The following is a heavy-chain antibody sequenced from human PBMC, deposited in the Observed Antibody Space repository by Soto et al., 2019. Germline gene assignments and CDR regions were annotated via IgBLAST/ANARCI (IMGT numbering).Heavy chain of an antibody. CDR3: ARELAVASHDY. CDR1: GGSISSYY. V-gene: IGHV4-59*01. Sequence: SETLSLTCTVSGGSISSYYWSWIRQPPGKGLEWIGYIYYSGSTNYNPSLKSRVTISVDTSKNQFSLKLRSVTAADTAVYYCARELAVASHDYWGQGTLVTVSS. D-gene: IGHD6-19*01. CDR2: IYYSGST. J-gene: IGHJ4*02.